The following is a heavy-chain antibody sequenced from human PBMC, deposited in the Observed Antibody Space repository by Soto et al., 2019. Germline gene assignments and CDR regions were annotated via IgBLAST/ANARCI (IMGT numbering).Heavy chain of an antibody. V-gene: IGHV1-69*13. J-gene: IGHJ4*02. CDR2: IIPIFAPA. Sequence: SVMVSCKASGGTFSSYAICWVPQAPGQGLEWRGGIIPIFAPANYAQKFQGRVTITADESTSTAYMELSSLRSEDTAVYYCARSSWELLRTFEFWAQGTLVAVSS. CDR1: GGTFSSYA. CDR3: ARSSWELLRTFEF. D-gene: IGHD1-26*01.